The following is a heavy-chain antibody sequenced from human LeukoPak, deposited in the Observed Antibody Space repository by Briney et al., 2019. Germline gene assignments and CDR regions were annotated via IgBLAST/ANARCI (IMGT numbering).Heavy chain of an antibody. CDR1: GGSISSYY. CDR3: ARETTHSSGWYYFDY. D-gene: IGHD6-19*01. CDR2: IYYSGST. Sequence: PSETLSLTCTVSGGSISSYYWSWIRQPPGKGLEWIGYIYYSGSTNYNPSLKSRVPISVDTSKNQFSLKLSSVTAADSAVYYCARETTHSSGWYYFDYWGQGTLVTVSS. J-gene: IGHJ4*02. V-gene: IGHV4-59*01.